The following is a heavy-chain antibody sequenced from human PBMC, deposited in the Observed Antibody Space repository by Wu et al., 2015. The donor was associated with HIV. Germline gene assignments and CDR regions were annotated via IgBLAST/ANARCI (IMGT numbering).Heavy chain of an antibody. Sequence: QVQLVQSGAEVKKPGASVKVSCKTSGYTFTNYYMHWVRQAPGQGLEWMGIINPSGGSTSYAQKFQGRVTMTRDTSTSTVYMELSSLRSEDTAVYYCARASRGEWVAFDIWGQGTMVTVSS. CDR1: GYTFTNYY. J-gene: IGHJ3*02. CDR2: INPSGGST. CDR3: ARASRGEWVAFDI. D-gene: IGHD3-10*01. V-gene: IGHV1-46*01.